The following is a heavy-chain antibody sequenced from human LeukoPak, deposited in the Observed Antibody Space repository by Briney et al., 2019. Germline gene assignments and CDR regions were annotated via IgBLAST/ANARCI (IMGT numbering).Heavy chain of an antibody. CDR3: ARGPYYYDSSGPIYYMDV. V-gene: IGHV3-21*01. J-gene: IGHJ6*03. CDR1: GFTFSSCS. D-gene: IGHD3-22*01. CDR2: ISSSSTYI. Sequence: GGSPRLSCAASGFTFSSCSMNWVRQAPGKGLEWVSSISSSSTYIYDADSVKGRFTVSRDNAKNSLYLQMNGLRADDTAVYYCARGPYYYDSSGPIYYMDVWGKGTTVTVSS.